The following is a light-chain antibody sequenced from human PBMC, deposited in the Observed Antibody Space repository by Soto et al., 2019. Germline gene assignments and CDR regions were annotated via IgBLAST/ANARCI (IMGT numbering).Light chain of an antibody. CDR1: SSDVGRYNY. CDR2: EVN. V-gene: IGLV2-8*01. Sequence: QSVLTQPPSASGSPGQSVTIPCTGTSSDVGRYNYVSWYQQHPGKAPKLMISEVNKRASGVPDRFSGSKSGNTASLTVSGLQAEDEADYYCSSYAVTPFVFGTGTKVTVL. CDR3: SSYAVTPFV. J-gene: IGLJ1*01.